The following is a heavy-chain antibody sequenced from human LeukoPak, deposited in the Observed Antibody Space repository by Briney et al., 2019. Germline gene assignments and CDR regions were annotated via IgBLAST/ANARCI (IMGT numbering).Heavy chain of an antibody. CDR3: ARDLGGYSYGSHFDY. Sequence: GGSLRLSCAASGFTFSDYNMNWVRQAPGKGLEWVSSISSSSSYIYYADSVKGRFTISRDNARNSLYLHMNSLRAEDTAVYYCARDLGGYSYGSHFDYWGQGTLVTVSS. D-gene: IGHD5-18*01. CDR2: ISSSSSYI. CDR1: GFTFSDYN. J-gene: IGHJ4*02. V-gene: IGHV3-21*01.